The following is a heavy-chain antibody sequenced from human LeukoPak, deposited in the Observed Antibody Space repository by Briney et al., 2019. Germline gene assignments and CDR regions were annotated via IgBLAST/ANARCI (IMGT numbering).Heavy chain of an antibody. D-gene: IGHD3-3*01. Sequence: SQTLSLTCTVSGGSISSGDYYWSWIRQPPGKGLEWIGYIYYSGSTYYNPPLKSRVTISVDTSKNQFSLKLSSVTAADTAVYYCARAPPGFWSGLNWFDPWGQGTLVTVSS. CDR1: GGSISSGDYY. J-gene: IGHJ5*02. V-gene: IGHV4-30-4*08. CDR2: IYYSGST. CDR3: ARAPPGFWSGLNWFDP.